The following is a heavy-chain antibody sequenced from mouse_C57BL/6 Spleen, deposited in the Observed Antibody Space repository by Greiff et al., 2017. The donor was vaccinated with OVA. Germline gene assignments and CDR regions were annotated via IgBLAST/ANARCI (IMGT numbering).Heavy chain of an antibody. Sequence: EVKLMESGGGLVKPGGSLKLSCAASGFTFSSYAMSWVRQTPEKRLEWVATISDGGSYTYYPDNVKGRFTISRDNAKNNLYLQMSHLKSEDTAMYYCARDVRDGYFDVWGTGTTVTVSS. CDR2: ISDGGSYT. J-gene: IGHJ1*03. CDR3: ARDVRDGYFDV. V-gene: IGHV5-4*01. D-gene: IGHD3-3*01. CDR1: GFTFSSYA.